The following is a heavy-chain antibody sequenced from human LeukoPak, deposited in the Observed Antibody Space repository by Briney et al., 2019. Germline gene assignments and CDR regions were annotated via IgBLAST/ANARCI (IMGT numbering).Heavy chain of an antibody. J-gene: IGHJ4*02. Sequence: PGGSLRLSCAASGFTFGNYGMHWVRQAPGKGLEWGAVIWYDGSNKYYADSVKGRFTFSRDNSKNTLYLQMNSLRAEDTAVYYCARENLLGGFFDYWGQGILVTVSS. V-gene: IGHV3-33*01. D-gene: IGHD5-12*01. CDR2: IWYDGSNK. CDR3: ARENLLGGFFDY. CDR1: GFTFGNYG.